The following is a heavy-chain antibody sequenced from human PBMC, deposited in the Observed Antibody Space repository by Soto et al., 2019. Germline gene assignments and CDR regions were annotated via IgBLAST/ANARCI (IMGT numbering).Heavy chain of an antibody. D-gene: IGHD3-3*01. CDR1: GFSVSSNGAR. V-gene: IGHV2-5*02. CDR2: IYWDDDK. Sequence: QITLKESGPPLVKPTQTLTLTCSLSGFSVSSNGARVGWIRQPPGKALEWLALIYWDDDKHYNPSLKTRLTITKGNSKNPVVLTITDIDPVEQAKKYFAPRPLGRFCYLHFDYWGPGTLVTVSS. CDR3: APRPLGRFCYLHFDY. J-gene: IGHJ4*02.